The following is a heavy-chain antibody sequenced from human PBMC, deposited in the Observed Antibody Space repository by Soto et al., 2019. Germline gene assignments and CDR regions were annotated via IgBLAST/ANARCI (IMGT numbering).Heavy chain of an antibody. CDR2: TYYRTRWYY. D-gene: IGHD1-7*01. CDR3: AGTTSHYWYYMDV. V-gene: IGHV6-1*01. J-gene: IGHJ6*03. CDR1: GDSVSSTSAA. Sequence: QVQLQESGPGLVKPSQTLSLTCVISGDSVSSTSAAWNWIRQSPSRGLEWLGRTYYRTRWYYDYAVSVRSRITVNPDTSKNQFSLQLTSVTPEDTAVYYCAGTTSHYWYYMDVWGKWTTVTVAS.